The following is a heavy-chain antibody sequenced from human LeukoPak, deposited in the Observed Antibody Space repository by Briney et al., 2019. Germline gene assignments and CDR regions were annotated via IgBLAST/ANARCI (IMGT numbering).Heavy chain of an antibody. D-gene: IGHD6-6*01. V-gene: IGHV3-48*03. Sequence: GGSLRLSCAASGFTFSSYEMNWVRQAPGKGLEWVSYISSSGSTIFYADSVKGRFTISRDNAKNSLYLQMNSPRAEDTAVYYCAKGRGSSSGADFDYWGQGTLVTVSS. CDR3: AKGRGSSSGADFDY. CDR2: ISSSGSTI. CDR1: GFTFSSYE. J-gene: IGHJ4*02.